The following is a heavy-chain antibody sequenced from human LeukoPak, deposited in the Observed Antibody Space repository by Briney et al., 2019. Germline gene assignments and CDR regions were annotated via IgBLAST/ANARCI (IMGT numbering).Heavy chain of an antibody. D-gene: IGHD2-2*01. V-gene: IGHV6-1*01. J-gene: IGHJ5*02. CDR3: ARRLTQYDCFDP. CDR2: TYYRSTWYN. Sequence: HSQTLSLTCAISGDSVSSNGVTWHWIRQSPSRGLEWLGRTYYRSTWYNDYAVSVRGRITVNPDTSKNQFSLHLNSVTPEDTAVYYCARRLTQYDCFDPWGQGILVTVSS. CDR1: GDSVSSNGVT.